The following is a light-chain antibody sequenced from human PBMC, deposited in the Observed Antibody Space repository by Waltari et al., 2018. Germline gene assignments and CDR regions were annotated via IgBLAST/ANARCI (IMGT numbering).Light chain of an antibody. V-gene: IGKV1-8*01. J-gene: IGKJ4*01. CDR2: AAS. CDR3: QQYYSYPFT. Sequence: AIRMTQSPSSLSASTGDRVTITCRASQGISSYLAWYQQKPGKAPKLRIYAASTLQSGVPSRFSGSGSGTDFTLTISCLQSEDFATYYCQQYYSYPFTFGGGTKVEIK. CDR1: QGISSY.